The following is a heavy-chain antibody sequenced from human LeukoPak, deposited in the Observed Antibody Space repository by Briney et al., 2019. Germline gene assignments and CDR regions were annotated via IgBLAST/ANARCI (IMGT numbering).Heavy chain of an antibody. D-gene: IGHD5-12*01. CDR2: INPNSGGT. V-gene: IGHV1-2*02. Sequence: GASVKVSYRASGYTFIGSYMHWLRQAPGQGLEWMGWINPNSGGTSYPQRFQGRVTMTRDTSITTAYMELTSLRSDDTAVYYCARGGYDYYFDYWGQGTLVTVSS. CDR1: GYTFIGSY. J-gene: IGHJ4*02. CDR3: ARGGYDYYFDY.